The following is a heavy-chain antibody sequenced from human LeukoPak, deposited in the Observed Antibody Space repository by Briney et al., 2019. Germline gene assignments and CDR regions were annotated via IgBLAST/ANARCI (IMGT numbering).Heavy chain of an antibody. CDR3: TRGTGWPTTD. J-gene: IGHJ4*02. CDR2: VYYDGRT. Sequence: SETLSLTCTVSTGSFSSSYWSWFRQPPGKGLEWIGYVYYDGRTNYHPSLKGRVTISLDTSKNQFSLKLTSVAAADTAVYYCTRGTGWPTTDWGQGTLVTVSS. V-gene: IGHV4-59*01. CDR1: TGSFSSSY. D-gene: IGHD1-1*01.